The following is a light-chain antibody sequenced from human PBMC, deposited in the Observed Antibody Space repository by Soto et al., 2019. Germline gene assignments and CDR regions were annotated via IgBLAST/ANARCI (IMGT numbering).Light chain of an antibody. V-gene: IGKV3-20*01. J-gene: IGKJ2*01. Sequence: ETVLTQSPGTVSLSPGERATLSCRTSQSGKSNYLAWYQQKPGQAPRLLIYGVFNRATGIPDRFSGSGSGTDFTLTISGVEPEDSSVYFCQHYDGSPRTFGQGTKLEIK. CDR3: QHYDGSPRT. CDR1: QSGKSNY. CDR2: GVF.